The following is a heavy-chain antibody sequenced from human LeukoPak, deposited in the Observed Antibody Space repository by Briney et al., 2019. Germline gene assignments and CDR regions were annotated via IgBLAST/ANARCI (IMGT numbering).Heavy chain of an antibody. CDR3: ARLYRRGFHGMDV. J-gene: IGHJ6*02. Sequence: GGSLRLSCAASGFTFSTYWMTWVRQAPGKGLEWVANIKEDGSEKYYVDSVKGRFTISRDNAKNSLYLQMNSLRAEDTAVYYCARLYRRGFHGMDVWGQGTTVTVSS. D-gene: IGHD2-2*02. CDR2: IKEDGSEK. CDR1: GFTFSTYW. V-gene: IGHV3-7*02.